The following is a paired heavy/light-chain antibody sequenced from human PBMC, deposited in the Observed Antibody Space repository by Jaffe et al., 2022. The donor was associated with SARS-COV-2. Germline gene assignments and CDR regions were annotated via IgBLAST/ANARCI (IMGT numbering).Heavy chain of an antibody. CDR1: GFTFSSYG. CDR3: AKDGAYYDFWSGYFYYYYGMDV. Sequence: QVQLVESGGGVVQPGRSLRLSCAASGFTFSSYGMHWVRQAPGKGLEWVAVISYDGSNKYYADSVKGRFTISRDNSKNTLYLQMNSLRAEDTAVYYCAKDGAYYDFWSGYFYYYYGMDVWGQGTTVTVSS. CDR2: ISYDGSNK. D-gene: IGHD3-3*01. V-gene: IGHV3-30*18. J-gene: IGHJ6*02.
Light chain of an antibody. CDR1: ALPKKY. CDR2: EDS. V-gene: IGLV3-10*01. J-gene: IGLJ2*01. Sequence: SYELTQPPSVSVSPGQTARITCSGDALPKKYPYWYQQKSGQAPVLVIYEDSKRPSGIPERFSGSSSGTMATLTISGAQVEDEADYYCYSTDSSGNHPFGGGTKLTVL. CDR3: YSTDSSGNHP.